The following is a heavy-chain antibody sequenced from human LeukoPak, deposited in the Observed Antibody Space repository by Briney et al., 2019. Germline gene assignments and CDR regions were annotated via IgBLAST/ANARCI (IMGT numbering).Heavy chain of an antibody. D-gene: IGHD1-14*01. V-gene: IGHV4-61*02. CDR1: GGSISSGSYY. CDR2: IYTSGST. Sequence: PSETLSLTXTVSGGSISSGSYYWSWIRQPAGKGLEWIGRIYTSGSTNYNPSLKSRVTISVDTSKNQFSLKLSSVTAADTAVYYCARDRRGYYRNSYYYYYYMDVWGKGTTVTVSS. J-gene: IGHJ6*03. CDR3: ARDRRGYYRNSYYYYYYMDV.